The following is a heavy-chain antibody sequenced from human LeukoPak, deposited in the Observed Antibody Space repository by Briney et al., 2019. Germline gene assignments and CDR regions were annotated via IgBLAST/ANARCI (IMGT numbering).Heavy chain of an antibody. CDR3: ARGGYYGSGNDFRFDP. CDR2: LYSSGST. V-gene: IGHV4-59*01. J-gene: IGHJ5*02. D-gene: IGHD3-10*01. CDR1: GGSINNYY. Sequence: PSETLFLTCSVSGGSINNYYWNWIRQSPGKGLEWIGYLYSSGSTDYNPSFKSRVTISLDTSNNQFSLKLRSVTAADTAIYYCARGGYYGSGNDFRFDPWGQGTLVTVSS.